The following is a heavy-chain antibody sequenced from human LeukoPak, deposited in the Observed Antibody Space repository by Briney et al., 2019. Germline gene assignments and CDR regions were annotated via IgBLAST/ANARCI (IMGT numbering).Heavy chain of an antibody. V-gene: IGHV4-34*01. CDR3: PRGRLYGILGAARPDNYSFAY. J-gene: IGHJ4*02. Sequence: SETLSLTCAVYGGSLSGYYWSRIRQPPGKGLEWIGEINHSGSTNYNPSLKSRVTISVDTSKNQFSLKLSSVTAADTAVYYCPRGRLYGILGAARPDNYSFAYWGQGTPVTVS. CDR2: INHSGST. D-gene: IGHD6-6*01. CDR1: GGSLSGYY.